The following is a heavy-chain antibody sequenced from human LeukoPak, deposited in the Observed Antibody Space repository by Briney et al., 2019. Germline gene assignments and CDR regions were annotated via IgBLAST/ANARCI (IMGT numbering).Heavy chain of an antibody. D-gene: IGHD3-22*01. Sequence: SETLSLTCTVSGGSISSYYWSWIRQPAGKGLEWIGRIYTSGSTNYNPSLKSRVTMSVDTFKNQFSLKLSSVTAADTAVYYCARDVPWYYDSSGYYTLAGSDYWGQGTLVTVSS. CDR3: ARDVPWYYDSSGYYTLAGSDY. V-gene: IGHV4-4*07. CDR1: GGSISSYY. J-gene: IGHJ4*02. CDR2: IYTSGST.